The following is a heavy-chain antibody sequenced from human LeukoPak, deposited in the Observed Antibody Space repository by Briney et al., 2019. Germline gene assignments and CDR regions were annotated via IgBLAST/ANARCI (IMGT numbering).Heavy chain of an antibody. J-gene: IGHJ4*02. D-gene: IGHD3-22*01. Sequence: SETLSLTCAVSGDSIIGSYWSWIRQAAGKGLEWIGYIYYSVDTDYNPSLKSRVTISVDMSKKQISLRLTSVTAADTAVYYCARRRYYDSSGYNPTYYFDYWGQGILVTVSS. CDR2: IYYSVDT. V-gene: IGHV4-59*01. CDR1: GDSIIGSY. CDR3: ARRRYYDSSGYNPTYYFDY.